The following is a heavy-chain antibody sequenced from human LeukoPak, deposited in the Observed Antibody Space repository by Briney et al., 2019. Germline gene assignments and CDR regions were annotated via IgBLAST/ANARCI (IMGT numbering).Heavy chain of an antibody. Sequence: VRSLRLSCAASGVTFRKFWITWVRQAPGKGLQWGANINQDGSQQAYVDSVRGRFSVSRDNGRNSLYLQMNSLRAEDTAVSFCARDPYSSSSFDSWGPGNLVTVSS. CDR3: ARDPYSSSSFDS. J-gene: IGHJ4*02. CDR1: GVTFRKFW. CDR2: INQDGSQQ. D-gene: IGHD6-6*01. V-gene: IGHV3-7*01.